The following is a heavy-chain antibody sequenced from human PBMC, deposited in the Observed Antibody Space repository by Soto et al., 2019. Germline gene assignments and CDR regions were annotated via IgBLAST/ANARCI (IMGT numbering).Heavy chain of an antibody. V-gene: IGHV3-30*18. CDR2: ISYDGSNK. Sequence: QVQLVESGGGVVQPGRSLRLSCAASGFTFSSYGMHWVRQAPGKGLEWVAVISYDGSNKYYADSVKGRFTISRDNSKNTLYLQMNSLRAEDTAVYYCAKDRVETAMGGPYDRGQGTLVTVSS. J-gene: IGHJ4*02. D-gene: IGHD5-18*01. CDR3: AKDRVETAMGGPYD. CDR1: GFTFSSYG.